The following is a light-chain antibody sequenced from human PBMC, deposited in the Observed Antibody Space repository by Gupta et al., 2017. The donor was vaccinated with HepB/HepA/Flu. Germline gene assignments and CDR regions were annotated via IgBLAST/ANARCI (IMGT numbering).Light chain of an antibody. CDR1: QSVSTS. V-gene: IGKV3-11*01. J-gene: IGKJ4*01. CDR2: EAS. Sequence: EIVLTQSPATLYLSPGERATLSCRASQSVSTSLTWYQQKPGQAPRLLIYEASNRATGVPARFSGSGSGTDFTLTISSLEPEDFAVYYCLQRVNPPLTFGGGTKLQIK. CDR3: LQRVNPPLT.